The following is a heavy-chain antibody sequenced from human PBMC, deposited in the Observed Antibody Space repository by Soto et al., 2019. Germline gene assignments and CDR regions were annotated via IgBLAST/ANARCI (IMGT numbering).Heavy chain of an antibody. CDR3: ARDVRSRRYDL. J-gene: IGHJ5*02. Sequence: QVQLVESGGGVVQPGRSLRLSCAASGFTFRNYGMHWVRQAPGKGLEWLAVIWYDGSNKYYADSVKGRFTISRDNSKNPLYLEMNSLRDEETAVYYCARDVRSRRYDLWGQGTLVIVSS. CDR2: IWYDGSNK. V-gene: IGHV3-33*01. D-gene: IGHD3-10*02. CDR1: GFTFRNYG.